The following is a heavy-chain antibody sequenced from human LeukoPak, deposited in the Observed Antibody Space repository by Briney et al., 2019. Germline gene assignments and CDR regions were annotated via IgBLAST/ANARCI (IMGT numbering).Heavy chain of an antibody. V-gene: IGHV5-51*01. CDR2: IYPGDSDT. Sequence: GESLKISCKGSGYSFTSYWIGWVRQMPGKGLEWMGIIYPGDSDTRYSPSFQGQVTISADKSISTAYLQWSSLKASDTAMYYCARRSEQWLDAFDIWGQGTMVTVSP. CDR1: GYSFTSYW. CDR3: ARRSEQWLDAFDI. J-gene: IGHJ3*02. D-gene: IGHD6-19*01.